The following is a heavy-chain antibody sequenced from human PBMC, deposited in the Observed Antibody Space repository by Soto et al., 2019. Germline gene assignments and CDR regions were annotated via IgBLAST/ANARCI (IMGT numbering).Heavy chain of an antibody. D-gene: IGHD3-22*01. CDR2: IYYSGST. V-gene: IGHV4-59*01. CDR3: ARFGLDSGYFVSYYYYGMDV. CDR1: GGSISSYY. Sequence: SETLSLICTVSGGSISSYYWSWIRQPPGKGLDWIGYIYYSGSTNYNPSLKSRVTISVDTSKNQFSLKLSSVTAADTAVYYCARFGLDSGYFVSYYYYGMDVWGQGTTVPVSS. J-gene: IGHJ6*02.